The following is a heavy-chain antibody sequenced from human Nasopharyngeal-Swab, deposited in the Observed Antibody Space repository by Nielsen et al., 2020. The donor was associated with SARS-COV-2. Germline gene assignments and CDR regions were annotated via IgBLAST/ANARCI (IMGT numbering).Heavy chain of an antibody. CDR3: ARVGYDYIWGSYRYTGGSFDY. J-gene: IGHJ4*02. Sequence: WIRQPPGKGLEWVSYISSSSSTIYYADSVKGRFTISRDNAKNSLYLQVNSLRAEDTAVYYCARVGYDYIWGSYRYTGGSFDYWGQGTLVTVSS. CDR2: ISSSSSTI. D-gene: IGHD3-16*02. V-gene: IGHV3-48*04.